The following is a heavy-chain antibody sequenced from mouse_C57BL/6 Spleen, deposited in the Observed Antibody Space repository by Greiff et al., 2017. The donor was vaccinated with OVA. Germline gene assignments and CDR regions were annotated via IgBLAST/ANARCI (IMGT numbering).Heavy chain of an antibody. CDR2: IDPSDSYT. Sequence: VQLQQPGAELVKPGASVKLSCKASGYTFTSYWMQWVKQRPGQGLEWIGEIDPSDSYTNYNQKFKGKATLTVDTSSSTAYMQLSSLTSEDSAVYYCASPLAYWGQGTLVTVSA. J-gene: IGHJ3*01. CDR3: ASPLAY. CDR1: GYTFTSYW. V-gene: IGHV1-50*01.